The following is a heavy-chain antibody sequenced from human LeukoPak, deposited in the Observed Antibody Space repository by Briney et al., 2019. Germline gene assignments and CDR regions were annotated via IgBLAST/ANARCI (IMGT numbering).Heavy chain of an antibody. Sequence: KPSETLSLTCAVYGGSFSGYYWSWIRQPPGKGLEWVSYISSSGSTIYYADSVQGRFTISRDNAKNSLYLQMSSLRAEDTAVYYCARNDYNFDYWGQGTLVTVSS. CDR2: ISSSGSTI. CDR3: ARNDYNFDY. D-gene: IGHD3-16*01. J-gene: IGHJ4*02. V-gene: IGHV3-11*04. CDR1: GGSFSGYY.